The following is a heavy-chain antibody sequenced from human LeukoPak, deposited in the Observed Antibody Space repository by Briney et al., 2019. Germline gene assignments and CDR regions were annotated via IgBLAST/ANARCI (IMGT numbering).Heavy chain of an antibody. J-gene: IGHJ6*02. CDR2: INTNTGNP. CDR1: GYTFTSYA. D-gene: IGHD6-19*01. CDR3: ARDPVAGNYYYYGMDV. V-gene: IGHV7-4-1*02. Sequence: ASVKVSCKASGYTFTSYAMNWVRQAPGQGLEWMGWINTNTGNPTYAQGFTGRFVFSLDTSVSTAYLQISSLKAEDTAVYYCARDPVAGNYYYYGMDVWGQGTTVTVSS.